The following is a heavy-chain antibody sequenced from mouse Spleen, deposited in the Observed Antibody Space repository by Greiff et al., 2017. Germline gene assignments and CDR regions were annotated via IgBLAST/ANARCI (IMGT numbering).Heavy chain of an antibody. CDR3: ARKLLRSLYAMDY. D-gene: IGHD1-1*01. V-gene: IGHV1-9*01. CDR1: GYTFTGYW. J-gene: IGHJ4*01. Sequence: QVQLQQSGAELMKPGASVKLSCKGSGYTFTGYWIEWVKQRPGHGLEWIGEILPGSGTTNYNGKFKGKATFTADTSSNTAYMQLSSLTAEDSAIYYCARKLLRSLYAMDYWGQGNSVTVSS. CDR2: ILPGSGTT.